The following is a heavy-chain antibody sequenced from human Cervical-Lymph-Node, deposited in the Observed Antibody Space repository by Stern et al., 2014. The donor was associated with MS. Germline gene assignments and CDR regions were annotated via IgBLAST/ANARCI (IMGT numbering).Heavy chain of an antibody. CDR2: IKSKTDGGTT. CDR3: TTVHRYYYDSSGYSGY. J-gene: IGHJ4*02. Sequence: EQLVESGGGLVKPGGSLRLSCAASGFTFSNAWMSWVRQAPGKGLEWVGRIKSKTDGGTTDEAATVKGRFTISRDDSKNTLYLQMNSLKTEDTAVYYCTTVHRYYYDSSGYSGYWGQGTLVTVSS. V-gene: IGHV3-15*01. D-gene: IGHD3-22*01. CDR1: GFTFSNAW.